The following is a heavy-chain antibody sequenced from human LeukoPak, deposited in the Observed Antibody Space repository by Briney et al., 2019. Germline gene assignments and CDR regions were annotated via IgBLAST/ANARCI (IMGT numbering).Heavy chain of an antibody. V-gene: IGHV3-23*01. CDR3: AKEYCSGGSCSYYYYYYYGMDV. CDR1: GFTFSSYA. CDR2: ISGSGGST. D-gene: IGHD2-15*01. J-gene: IGHJ6*02. Sequence: GASLRLSCAASGFTFSSYAMSWVRQAPGKGLEWVSAISGSGGSTYYADSVKGRFTISRDNSKNTLCLQMNSLRAEDAAVYYCAKEYCSGGSCSYYYYYYYGMDVWGQGTTVTVSS.